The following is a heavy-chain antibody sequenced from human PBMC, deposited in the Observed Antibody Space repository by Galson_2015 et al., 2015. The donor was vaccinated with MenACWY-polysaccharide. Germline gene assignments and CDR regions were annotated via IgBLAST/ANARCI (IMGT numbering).Heavy chain of an antibody. CDR1: GGSVGSGSYY. J-gene: IGHJ5*02. CDR3: ARSYYFWSGYLFDP. CDR2: IYYSGST. V-gene: IGHV4-61*01. Sequence: LSITCAVSGGSVGSGSYYWRWIRQRPGQGLEWIGYIYYSGSTNYNPSLKSRVTISVDTSKNQFSLKLSSVTAADTAVYYCARSYYFWSGYLFDPWGQGTLVTVSS. D-gene: IGHD3-3*01.